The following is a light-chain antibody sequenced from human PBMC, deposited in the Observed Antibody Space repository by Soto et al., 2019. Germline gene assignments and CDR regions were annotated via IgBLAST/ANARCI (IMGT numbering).Light chain of an antibody. CDR3: QQYGSSPRT. CDR1: QSVSSSY. V-gene: IGKV3-20*01. CDR2: GAS. Sequence: IVLTQSPGTLSLSPGERATLSFRASQSVSSSYLAWYQQKPGQAPRLLIYGASSRATGIPDRFSGSGSGTDFTLTISRLEPEDFAVYYCQQYGSSPRTFGPGTKVDNK. J-gene: IGKJ3*01.